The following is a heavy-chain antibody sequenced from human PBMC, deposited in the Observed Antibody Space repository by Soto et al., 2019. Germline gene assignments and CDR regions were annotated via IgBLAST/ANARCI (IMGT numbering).Heavy chain of an antibody. Sequence: EVQLLESGGGLVQPGGSLRLSCAASGFTFGTYAMKWLRQAPGRGLECVSFISGSGRTTYYAESVKGRFTVSGDNSKSTMYLQMNSLRAEDTALYYCAKFRGPSYSYYYMDVWGKGTTVTVSS. V-gene: IGHV3-23*01. CDR2: ISGSGRTT. J-gene: IGHJ6*03. CDR1: GFTFGTYA. CDR3: AKFRGPSYSYYYMDV. D-gene: IGHD3-16*01.